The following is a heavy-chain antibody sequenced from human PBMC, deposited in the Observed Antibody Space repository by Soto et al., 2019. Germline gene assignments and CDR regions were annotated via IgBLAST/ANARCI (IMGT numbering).Heavy chain of an antibody. CDR3: ATADGVGVGTPFLED. D-gene: IGHD3-3*01. J-gene: IGHJ4*02. CDR1: GGSISSRSHY. V-gene: IGHV4-39*01. Sequence: QLQLQESGPGLVKPSETLYLTCTVSGGSISSRSHYWVWIRQSPGKHLEWIGSSFYRGSTHYTASLMIGVAICSHTSKIPFSLKLHSVTAAGTAVYYCATADGVGVGTPFLEDWGQGILVTGSS. CDR2: SFYRGST.